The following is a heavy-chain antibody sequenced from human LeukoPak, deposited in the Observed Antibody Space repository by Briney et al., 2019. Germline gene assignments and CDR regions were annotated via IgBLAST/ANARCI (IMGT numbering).Heavy chain of an antibody. D-gene: IGHD5-12*01. V-gene: IGHV3-9*01. CDR1: GFTFDDYA. CDR3: AKDKGGYSRYGMDV. Sequence: LSGRSLRLSCAASGFTFDDYAMHWVRQPPEKGLEWVSGISWNSGTIGYADSVKGRFTISRDNAKNSLYLQMNSLRAEDTALYYCAKDKGGYSRYGMDVWGQGTTVIVSS. J-gene: IGHJ6*02. CDR2: ISWNSGTI.